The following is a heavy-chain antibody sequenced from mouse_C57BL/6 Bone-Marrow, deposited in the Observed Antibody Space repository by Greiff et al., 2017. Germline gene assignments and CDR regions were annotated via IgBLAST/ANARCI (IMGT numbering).Heavy chain of an antibody. CDR3: ARGLGPYAMDY. Sequence: QVQLKESGPELVKPGASVKLSCKASGYTFTSYDINWVKQRPGQGLEWIGWIYPRDGSTKYKEKFKGKATLTVDTSSSTAYMELHSLTSEDSAVYFCARGLGPYAMDYWGQGTSVTVSS. J-gene: IGHJ4*01. CDR2: IYPRDGST. CDR1: GYTFTSYD. D-gene: IGHD4-1*01. V-gene: IGHV1-85*01.